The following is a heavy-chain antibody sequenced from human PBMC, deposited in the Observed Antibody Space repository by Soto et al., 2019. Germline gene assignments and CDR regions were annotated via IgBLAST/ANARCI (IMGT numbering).Heavy chain of an antibody. CDR3: TRGYSNSWHYYYYYMDV. CDR2: IRSKAYGGTT. V-gene: IGHV3-49*03. CDR1: GFTFCDYA. D-gene: IGHD6-13*01. Sequence: GSLRLSCTASGFTFCDYAMSWFRQAPGKGLEWVGFIRSKAYGGTTEYAASVKGRFTISRDDSKSIAYLQMNSLKTEDTAVYYCTRGYSNSWHYYYYYMDVWGKGTTVTVSS. J-gene: IGHJ6*03.